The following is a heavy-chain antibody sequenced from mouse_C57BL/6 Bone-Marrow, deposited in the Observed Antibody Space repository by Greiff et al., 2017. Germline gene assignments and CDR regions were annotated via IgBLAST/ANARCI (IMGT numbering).Heavy chain of an antibody. CDR2: INSDGGST. Sequence: EVQVVESGGGLVQPGESLKLSCESNEYEFPSHDMSWVRKTPEKRLELVAAINSDGGSTYYPDTMERRFIISSDNTKKTLYLQMSSLRSEDTALYYCARHRHIYYGSSYDWYFDVWGTGTTVTVSS. V-gene: IGHV5-2*01. J-gene: IGHJ1*03. D-gene: IGHD1-1*01. CDR3: ARHRHIYYGSSYDWYFDV. CDR1: EYEFPSHD.